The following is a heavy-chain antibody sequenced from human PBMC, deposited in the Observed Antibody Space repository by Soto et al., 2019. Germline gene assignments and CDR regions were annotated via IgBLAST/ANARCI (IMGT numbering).Heavy chain of an antibody. CDR1: GGAISSGGYY. CDR3: ARMADYFDSSGYYQERDY. CDR2: IHYSGNT. J-gene: IGHJ4*02. V-gene: IGHV4-31*03. Sequence: SETLSLTCTVSGGAISSGGYYWSWIRQFPGKGLEWIGYIHYSGNTYYNPSLKSRVTISVDTSNSQFSLKLSSVIAADTAVYYCARMADYFDSSGYYQERDYWGQGTLVTVSS. D-gene: IGHD3-22*01.